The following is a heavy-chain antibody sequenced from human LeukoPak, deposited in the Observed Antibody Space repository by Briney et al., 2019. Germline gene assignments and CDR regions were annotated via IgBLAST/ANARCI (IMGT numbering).Heavy chain of an antibody. D-gene: IGHD5-12*01. J-gene: IGHJ4*02. CDR3: TRQKGYGLFDY. Sequence: GGSLRLSCAASGFTFSSYAMSWVRQAPGKGLEWVSAISGSGGSTYYADSVKGRFTISRDNSKNTLYLQMNSLKTEDTAVYYCTRQKGYGLFDYWGQGTLVTVSS. CDR2: ISGSGGST. CDR1: GFTFSSYA. V-gene: IGHV3-23*01.